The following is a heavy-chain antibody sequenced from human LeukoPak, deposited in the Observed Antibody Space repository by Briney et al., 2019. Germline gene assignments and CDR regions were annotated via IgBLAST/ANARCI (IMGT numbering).Heavy chain of an antibody. J-gene: IGHJ4*02. CDR2: ISYDGSNK. V-gene: IGHV3-30*18. CDR3: TKSGIAAAGSLVYFDY. D-gene: IGHD6-13*01. Sequence: PGGSLRLSCAASGFTFSSYGMHWVHQAPGKGLECVAVISYDGSNKYYADSVKGRFTISRDNSKNTLCLQVNSLRAEDTAVYYCTKSGIAAAGSLVYFDYWGQGTLVTASS. CDR1: GFTFSSYG.